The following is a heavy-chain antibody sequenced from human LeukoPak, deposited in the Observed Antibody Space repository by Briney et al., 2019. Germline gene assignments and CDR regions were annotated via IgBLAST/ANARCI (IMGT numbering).Heavy chain of an antibody. J-gene: IGHJ4*02. CDR3: ARAQRDSSSWYVDY. D-gene: IGHD6-13*01. Sequence: SETLSLTCTVSGGSISSYYWSWVRQPPGKGLEWIGHIYDTGNTNYNPSLESRVTISVDTSKNQFSLRLTSVTAADTAVYYCARAQRDSSSWYVDYWGQGTLVTVSS. CDR2: IYDTGNT. V-gene: IGHV4-59*01. CDR1: GGSISSYY.